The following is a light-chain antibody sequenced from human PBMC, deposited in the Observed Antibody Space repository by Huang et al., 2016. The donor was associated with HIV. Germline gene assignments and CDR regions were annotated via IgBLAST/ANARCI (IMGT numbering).Light chain of an antibody. J-gene: IGKJ4*01. CDR3: QQFNNWPPA. CDR2: EAS. CDR1: QNVRNN. V-gene: IGKV3-15*01. Sequence: ETLMTQFPATLSVSPGERATLSCRASQNVRNNLAWYQQKPGQAPRLLFYEASSRATDVPGRFSASGSGIDFTLTISSLQSEDFAVYYCQQFNNWPPAFGGGTTVEIK.